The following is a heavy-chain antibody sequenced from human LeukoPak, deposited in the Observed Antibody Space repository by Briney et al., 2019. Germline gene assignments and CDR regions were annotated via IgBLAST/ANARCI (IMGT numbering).Heavy chain of an antibody. V-gene: IGHV4-4*07. CDR1: GGSISSYY. Sequence: PSETLSLTCTVSGGSISSYYWSWIRQPAGKGLEWIGRIYTSGSTNYNPSLKSRVTMSVDTSKNQFSLKLSSVTAADTAVYYCARIAVAATPYYYYYYMDVWGKGTTVTISS. J-gene: IGHJ6*03. CDR2: IYTSGST. CDR3: ARIAVAATPYYYYYYMDV. D-gene: IGHD6-19*01.